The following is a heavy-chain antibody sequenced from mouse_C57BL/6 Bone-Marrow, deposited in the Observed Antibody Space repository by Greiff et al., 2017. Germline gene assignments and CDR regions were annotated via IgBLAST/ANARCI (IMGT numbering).Heavy chain of an antibody. V-gene: IGHV1-7*01. J-gene: IGHJ2*01. Sequence: QVQLQQSGADLAKPGASVKLSCTASGYTFTSYWMHWVQQRPGQGLEWIGYINPGSGYTKYTQKFKDQFTFTAAKSSNTPYLQLSRLTYEDSAVYCCAGVYYGKKVPFGYWGQGTTLTVSS. CDR1: GYTFTSYW. D-gene: IGHD2-1*01. CDR3: AGVYYGKKVPFGY. CDR2: INPGSGYT.